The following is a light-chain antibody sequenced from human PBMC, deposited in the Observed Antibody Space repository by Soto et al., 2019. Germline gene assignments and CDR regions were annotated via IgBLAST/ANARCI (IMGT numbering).Light chain of an antibody. V-gene: IGLV2-8*01. CDR1: SSDVGGYNY. Sequence: QSVLTHPPSASGSPGQSVTISCIGTSSDVGGYNYVSWYQQHPGKAPKLMIYEVSKRPSGVPDRFSGSKSGNTASLTVSGLQAEDEADYYCSSYAASNNLGVFGGGTQLTVL. J-gene: IGLJ2*01. CDR3: SSYAASNNLGV. CDR2: EVS.